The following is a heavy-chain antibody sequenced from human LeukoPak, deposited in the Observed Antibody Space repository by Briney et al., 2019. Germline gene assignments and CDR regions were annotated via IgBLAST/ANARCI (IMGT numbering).Heavy chain of an antibody. J-gene: IGHJ4*02. V-gene: IGHV4-39*01. Sequence: SETLSLTCTVSGGSISSSSYYWGWIRQPQGKGLEWIGSIYHSGSSYYNPSLKSRVTISVDTSKNQFSLKLSSVTAADTAVYYCARHSSYYGNLDYWGQGTLVTVSS. CDR3: ARHSSYYGNLDY. CDR1: GGSISSSSYY. D-gene: IGHD3-10*01. CDR2: IYHSGSS.